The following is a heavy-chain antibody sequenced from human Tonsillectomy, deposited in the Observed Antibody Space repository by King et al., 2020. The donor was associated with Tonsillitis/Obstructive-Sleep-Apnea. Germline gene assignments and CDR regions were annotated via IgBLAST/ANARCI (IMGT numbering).Heavy chain of an antibody. D-gene: IGHD2-8*01. Sequence: VQLVESGGGVVQAGTSLRLSCIASGFTFTSYSIHWVRQAPGKGLEWVAVRWWDGSNKYYADSVKGRFSISKDDSKNTVYLQMSSLRAEDTAVYYCARDIYSAGVGYFDDWGQGTLVTVSS. CDR2: RWWDGSNK. CDR3: ARDIYSAGVGYFDD. V-gene: IGHV3-33*01. J-gene: IGHJ4*02. CDR1: GFTFTSYS.